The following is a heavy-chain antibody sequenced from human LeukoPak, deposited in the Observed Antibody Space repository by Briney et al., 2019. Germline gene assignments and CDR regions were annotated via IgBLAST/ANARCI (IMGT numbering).Heavy chain of an antibody. V-gene: IGHV4-4*09. D-gene: IGHD1-26*01. Sequence: SETLSLTCTVSGDSISRYYWSWIRQTPGKGLEWIGYTHSSGSTNYNPSLKSRVTISVDTSKNQFSLKLNSVTAADTAVYYCARHTWDSGIYYDRSFDPWGQGTLVTVSS. CDR2: THSSGST. J-gene: IGHJ5*02. CDR3: ARHTWDSGIYYDRSFDP. CDR1: GDSISRYY.